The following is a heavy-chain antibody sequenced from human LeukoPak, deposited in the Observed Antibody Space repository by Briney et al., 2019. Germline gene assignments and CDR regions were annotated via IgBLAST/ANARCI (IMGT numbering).Heavy chain of an antibody. CDR3: AKEPYGSGSYYTPFDY. D-gene: IGHD3-10*01. CDR1: GFTFSSYA. Sequence: PGGSLRLSCAASGFTFSSYAMSWVRQAPGKGLEWVSAISGSGGSTYYADSVKGRFTISRDNSKNTLYLQMNSLRAEDTAVYYCAKEPYGSGSYYTPFDYWGQGTLVTVSS. J-gene: IGHJ4*02. V-gene: IGHV3-23*01. CDR2: ISGSGGST.